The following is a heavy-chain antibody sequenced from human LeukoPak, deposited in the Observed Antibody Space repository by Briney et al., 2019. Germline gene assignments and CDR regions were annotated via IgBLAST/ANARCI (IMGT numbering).Heavy chain of an antibody. V-gene: IGHV1-18*01. CDR1: GYEFSSYG. CDR2: ISAYHGKT. CDR3: AKDSPRDDYVRGSYRYSRRGLDI. J-gene: IGHJ3*02. Sequence: ASVNVSCKASGYEFSSYGISWVRQAPGQGLEWMGWISAYHGKTKYAEKFQGRLTMTTETSTTTAYMELRSLTSADTAVYYCAKDSPRDDYVRGSYRYSRRGLDIWGQGTLVTASS. D-gene: IGHD3-16*02.